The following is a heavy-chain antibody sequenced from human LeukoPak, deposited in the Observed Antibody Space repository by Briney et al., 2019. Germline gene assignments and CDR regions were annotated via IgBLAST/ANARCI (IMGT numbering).Heavy chain of an antibody. J-gene: IGHJ4*02. V-gene: IGHV1-3*01. D-gene: IGHD6-13*01. CDR2: INAGTGDI. CDR3: ATWIKRGSSWYVDY. CDR1: GYTFTTSV. Sequence: ASVKVSCKASGYTFTTSVIHWVRQAPGQRLEWMAWINAGTGDIRNSQKFQGRITITRDTSANTAYMELSSLTSEDTSIYYCATWIKRGSSWYVDYWGQGTLVTVSS.